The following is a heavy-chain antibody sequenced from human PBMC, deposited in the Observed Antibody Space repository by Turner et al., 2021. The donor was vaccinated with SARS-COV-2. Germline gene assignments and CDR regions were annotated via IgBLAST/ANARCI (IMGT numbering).Heavy chain of an antibody. CDR1: GFTFSSYS. CDR3: AGEITASTYAMDV. J-gene: IGHJ6*02. D-gene: IGHD3-10*01. V-gene: IGHV3-48*01. CDR2: ISKNTSAI. Sequence: VQLVESGGGLVQPAGSLRLSCAASGFTFSSYSMNWVRQAPGKGLEWVSFISKNTSAIYYADSVRSRFTISRDNAENSLYLQMNSLRAEDTAVYYCAGEITASTYAMDVWGQGTTVTVSS.